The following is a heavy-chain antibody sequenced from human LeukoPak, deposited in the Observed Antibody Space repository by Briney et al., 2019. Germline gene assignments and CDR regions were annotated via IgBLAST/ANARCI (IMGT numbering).Heavy chain of an antibody. D-gene: IGHD3-22*01. Sequence: PGGSLRLSCVASGFTFSTYAMHWVRQAPGKGLEWVTVISYDESKKYYADSVKGRFTISRDNSKNTLYLQVDSLRPEDTAVYYCAKPYDSSLYTNLDYWGQGTLVTVSS. V-gene: IGHV3-30-3*02. CDR1: GFTFSTYA. J-gene: IGHJ4*02. CDR2: ISYDESKK. CDR3: AKPYDSSLYTNLDY.